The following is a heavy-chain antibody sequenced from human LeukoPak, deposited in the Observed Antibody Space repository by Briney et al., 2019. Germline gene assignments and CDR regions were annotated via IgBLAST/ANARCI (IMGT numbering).Heavy chain of an antibody. J-gene: IGHJ6*03. CDR1: GFIFSNYW. CDR2: IKQDESEK. Sequence: GGSLRLSCAASGFIFSNYWMTWVRQAPGKGLQWVANIKQDESEKYYVASVKGRFTISRDNAKDSLYLQMNSLRAEDTAVYYCATYNYYYMDVWGKGTTVTVSS. CDR3: ATYNYYYMDV. V-gene: IGHV3-7*01.